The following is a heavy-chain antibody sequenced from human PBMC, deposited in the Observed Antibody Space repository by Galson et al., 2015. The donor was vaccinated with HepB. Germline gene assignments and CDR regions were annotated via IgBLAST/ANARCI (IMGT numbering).Heavy chain of an antibody. CDR2: MNPNSGDT. CDR1: GYTFTSFD. J-gene: IGHJ4*02. CDR3: AFGSGSYYFDY. Sequence: SVKVSCKASGYTFTSFDINWVRQATGQGLEWMGRMNPNSGDTGYAQKFQGRVTMTRDTSISTAYMELSSLRSEDTALYYCAFGSGSYYFDYWGRGTLVTVSS. V-gene: IGHV1-8*01. D-gene: IGHD3-3*01.